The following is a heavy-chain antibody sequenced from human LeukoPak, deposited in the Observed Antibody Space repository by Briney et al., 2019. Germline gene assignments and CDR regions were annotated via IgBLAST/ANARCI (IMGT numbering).Heavy chain of an antibody. J-gene: IGHJ4*02. CDR2: IYPGDSDT. D-gene: IGHD2-2*02. V-gene: IGHV5-51*01. CDR3: ARHAYCSSTSCYTPFDY. Sequence: GESLKISCKGSGYSFTSYWIGWVRQMPEKGLEWMGIIYPGDSDTRYSPSFQGQVTISADKSISTAYLQWSSLKASDTAMYYCARHAYCSSTSCYTPFDYWGQGTLVTVSS. CDR1: GYSFTSYW.